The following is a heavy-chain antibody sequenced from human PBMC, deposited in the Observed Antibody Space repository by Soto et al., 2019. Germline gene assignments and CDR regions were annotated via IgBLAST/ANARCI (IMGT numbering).Heavy chain of an antibody. CDR1: GYTFTSYD. CDR3: ARVYQPVDYDFWSGYYYYYGMDV. D-gene: IGHD3-3*01. Sequence: ASVKVSCKASGYTFTSYDINWVRQATGQGLEWMGWMNPNSGNTGYAQKFQGGVTMTRNTSISTAYMELSSLRSEDTAVYYCARVYQPVDYDFWSGYYYYYGMDVWGQGTAVTVSS. J-gene: IGHJ6*02. V-gene: IGHV1-8*01. CDR2: MNPNSGNT.